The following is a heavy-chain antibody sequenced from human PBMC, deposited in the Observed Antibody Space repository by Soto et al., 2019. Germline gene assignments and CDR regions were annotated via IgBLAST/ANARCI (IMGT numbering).Heavy chain of an antibody. V-gene: IGHV4-59*01. J-gene: IGHJ4*02. CDR1: GGSISTYY. CDR3: ARDLGGAARPFDY. D-gene: IGHD3-16*01. Sequence: PSATLSLTCTVSGGSISTYYWSWIRQPPGKGLEWIGYIYYSGSTNYNPSLKSRVTISVDTSKNQFSLKLSSVTAADTAVYYCARDLGGAARPFDYWGQGALVTVSS. CDR2: IYYSGST.